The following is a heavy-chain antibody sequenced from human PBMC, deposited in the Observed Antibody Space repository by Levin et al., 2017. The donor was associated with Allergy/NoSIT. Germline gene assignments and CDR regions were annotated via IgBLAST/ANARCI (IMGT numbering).Heavy chain of an antibody. CDR1: GITFDDYA. CDR3: AKDYYGSGSYVGYGFDF. Sequence: SLKISCAASGITFDDYAMHWVRQAPGKGLEWVSGISWNSGGIGYADSVKGRFTISRDNAKNSLYLQMNNLRAEDTALYYCAKDYYGSGSYVGYGFDFWGPGTMVTVSS. CDR2: ISWNSGGI. J-gene: IGHJ3*01. V-gene: IGHV3-9*01. D-gene: IGHD3-10*01.